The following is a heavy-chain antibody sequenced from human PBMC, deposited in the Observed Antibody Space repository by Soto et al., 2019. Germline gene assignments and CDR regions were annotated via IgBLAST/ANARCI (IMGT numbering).Heavy chain of an antibody. Sequence: SETLSLTCTVSGGSISSSSYYWGWIRQPPGKGLEWIGSIYYSGSTYYNPSLKSRVTISVDTSKNQFSLKLSSVTAADTAVYYCARRLLWFGEPPVDWGQGTLVTVSS. D-gene: IGHD3-10*01. V-gene: IGHV4-39*01. J-gene: IGHJ4*02. CDR2: IYYSGST. CDR1: GGSISSSSYY. CDR3: ARRLLWFGEPPVD.